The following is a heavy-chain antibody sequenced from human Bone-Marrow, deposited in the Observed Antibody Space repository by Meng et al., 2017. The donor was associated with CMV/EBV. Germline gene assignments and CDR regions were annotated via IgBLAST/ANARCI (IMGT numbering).Heavy chain of an antibody. V-gene: IGHV1-8*01. J-gene: IGHJ5*02. Sequence: LTSYDINWVRQATGQGREWMGWRNPNSGNTGYAQKFQGRVTMTRNTSISTADMELSSLRSEDTAVYYCARRHHYDFWSGYVFWFDPWGQGTLVTVSS. CDR2: RNPNSGNT. D-gene: IGHD3-3*01. CDR1: LTSYD. CDR3: ARRHHYDFWSGYVFWFDP.